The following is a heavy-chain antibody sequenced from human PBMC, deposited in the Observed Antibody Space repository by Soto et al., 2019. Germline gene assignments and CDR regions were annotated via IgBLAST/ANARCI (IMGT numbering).Heavy chain of an antibody. D-gene: IGHD6-19*01. CDR1: EFMFSNYA. CDR2: ISGSGGIT. Sequence: LRLSCAASEFMFSNYAMNWVRQAPGKGLEWVSAISGSGGITYYADSVKGRFTISRDNSKNTLYLQMNSLRAEDTAVYYCAKAEKSSAVAGYFDSWGQGALVTVYS. V-gene: IGHV3-23*01. J-gene: IGHJ4*02. CDR3: AKAEKSSAVAGYFDS.